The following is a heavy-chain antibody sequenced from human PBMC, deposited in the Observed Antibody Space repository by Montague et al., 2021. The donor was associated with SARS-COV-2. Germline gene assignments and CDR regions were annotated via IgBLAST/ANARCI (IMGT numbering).Heavy chain of an antibody. V-gene: IGHV4-61*01. J-gene: IGHJ5*01. CDR2: IYYTGSR. CDR1: GDSGSRGSSY. Sequence: SETLSLTCTVSGDSGSRGSSYWSWIRQPPGKGLEWIGYIYYTGSRKYXXXLNSRRIISVDTAKNQFSLKLSSVTAADTAVYYCARHARGEGYTSWFDSWGQGTLVTVSS. D-gene: IGHD5-24*01. CDR3: ARHARGEGYTSWFDS.